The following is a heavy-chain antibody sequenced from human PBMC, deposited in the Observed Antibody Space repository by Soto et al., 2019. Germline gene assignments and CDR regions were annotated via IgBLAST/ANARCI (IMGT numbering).Heavy chain of an antibody. CDR2: INPNSGGT. CDR3: ASYCDILTGAYYYYGMDA. V-gene: IGHV1-2*02. J-gene: IGHJ6*02. D-gene: IGHD3-9*01. CDR1: GYTFTGYY. Sequence: ASVKVSCKASGYTFTGYYMHWVRQAPGQGLEWMGWINPNSGGTNYAQKFQGRATMTRDTSISTAYMELSRLRSDDTAVYYCASYCDILTGAYYYYGMDAWGQGTTVTVSS.